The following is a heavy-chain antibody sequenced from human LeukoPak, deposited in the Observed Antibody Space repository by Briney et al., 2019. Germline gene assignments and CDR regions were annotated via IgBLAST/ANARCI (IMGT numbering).Heavy chain of an antibody. CDR1: GGSISSSSYY. V-gene: IGHV4-39*07. Sequence: SETLSLTCTVSGGSISSSSYYWGWIRQPPGKGLEWMGSIYYSGSTYYKPSLKSRVTISVDTSKNQFSLKLSSVTAADTAVYYCAVSSVAGRGDYYYGMDVWGQGTTVTVSS. J-gene: IGHJ6*02. CDR3: AVSSVAGRGDYYYGMDV. D-gene: IGHD6-19*01. CDR2: IYYSGST.